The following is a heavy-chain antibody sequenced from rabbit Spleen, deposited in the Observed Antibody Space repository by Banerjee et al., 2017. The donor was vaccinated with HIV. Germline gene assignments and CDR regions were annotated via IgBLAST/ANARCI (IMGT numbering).Heavy chain of an antibody. CDR1: GFTLSSYW. CDR2: INTDSSDST. V-gene: IGHV1S40*01. CDR3: ARVWDL. J-gene: IGHJ3*01. Sequence: QSLEESGGDLVKPGASLTLTCTTSGFTLSSYWICWVRQAPGKGLEWIGCINTDSSDSTYYASWVNGRFSISRTSSTTVTLQMTSLTAADTATYFCARVWDLWGPGTLVTVS.